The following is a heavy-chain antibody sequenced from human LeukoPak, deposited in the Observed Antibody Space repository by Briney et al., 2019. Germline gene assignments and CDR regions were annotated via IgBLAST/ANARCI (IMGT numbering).Heavy chain of an antibody. CDR1: GFTFSSYA. Sequence: GGSLRLSCAASGFTFSSYAMSWVRQAPGKGLEWVSAISGSGGSTYYADSVKGRFTISRDNSKNTLYLQMNSLRAEDTAIYYCAKKAVAANHYNWFDPWGQGTLVTVSS. V-gene: IGHV3-23*01. J-gene: IGHJ5*02. CDR3: AKKAVAANHYNWFDP. CDR2: ISGSGGST. D-gene: IGHD2-15*01.